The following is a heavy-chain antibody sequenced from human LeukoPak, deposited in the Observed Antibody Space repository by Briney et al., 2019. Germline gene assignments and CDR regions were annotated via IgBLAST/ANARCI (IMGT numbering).Heavy chain of an antibody. D-gene: IGHD2-15*01. V-gene: IGHV3-21*01. J-gene: IGHJ4*02. CDR2: ISGISSYI. Sequence: GGSLRLSCAASGFTFSTYSMNWVRQAPGKGLEWVSSISGISSYILYADSVKGRFTISRDNAKNSPYLQMNSLRVEDTAVYYCARFETVSAAPLEYWGQGALVTVSS. CDR3: ARFETVSAAPLEY. CDR1: GFTFSTYS.